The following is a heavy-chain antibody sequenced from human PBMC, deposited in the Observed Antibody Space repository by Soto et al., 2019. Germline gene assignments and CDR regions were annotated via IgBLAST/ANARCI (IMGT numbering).Heavy chain of an antibody. V-gene: IGHV4-4*02. J-gene: IGHJ5*02. D-gene: IGHD6-25*01. CDR1: GGSTSRTNW. Sequence: SETLSLTCAVSGGSTSRTNWWSWVRQPPGKGLEWIGEIYHSGSTNYNPSLKSRVTISVDKSKNQFSLKLSSVTAADTAVYYCARPHGGSSGWDNWFDPWGQGTLVTVSS. CDR2: IYHSGST. CDR3: ARPHGGSSGWDNWFDP.